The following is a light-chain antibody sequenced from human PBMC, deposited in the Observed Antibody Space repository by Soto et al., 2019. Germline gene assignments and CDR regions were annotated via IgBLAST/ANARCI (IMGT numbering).Light chain of an antibody. Sequence: EIVLTQSPGTLSLSPGERATLSCRASYSVSSSYLAWYQQKPGQAPRLLIYGASSRATGILDRFSGSGSGTDFTLTISRLEPEDFAVYYCQQYGSSPGTFGQGTKVDIK. J-gene: IGKJ1*01. V-gene: IGKV3-20*01. CDR3: QQYGSSPGT. CDR1: YSVSSSY. CDR2: GAS.